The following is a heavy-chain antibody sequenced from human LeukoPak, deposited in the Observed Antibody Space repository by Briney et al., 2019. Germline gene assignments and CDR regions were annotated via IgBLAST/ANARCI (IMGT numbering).Heavy chain of an antibody. Sequence: GGSLRLSCAASGFSISNDWMSWVRQAPGKGLEWVARVKSRSAGETTDYAAPVKGRFTISRDDSKNTLYLQMDSLKTEDTAVYYCTLIQGWGSGSYYRDFWGQGTLVTVSS. J-gene: IGHJ4*02. V-gene: IGHV3-15*01. CDR3: TLIQGWGSGSYYRDF. CDR1: GFSISNDW. D-gene: IGHD3-10*01. CDR2: VKSRSAGETT.